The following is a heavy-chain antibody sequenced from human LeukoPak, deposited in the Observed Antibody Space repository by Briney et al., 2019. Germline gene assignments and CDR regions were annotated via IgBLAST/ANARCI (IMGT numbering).Heavy chain of an antibody. Sequence: GGSLRLSCAASGFTFDDYAMHWVRQAPGKGLEWVSPISGDGGSTYYADSVKGRFTISRDNSKNSLYLQMNSLRTEDTALYYCAKGVGYSSGWYMDYYYMDVWGKGTTVTVSS. CDR1: GFTFDDYA. J-gene: IGHJ6*03. CDR2: ISGDGGST. V-gene: IGHV3-43*02. D-gene: IGHD6-19*01. CDR3: AKGVGYSSGWYMDYYYMDV.